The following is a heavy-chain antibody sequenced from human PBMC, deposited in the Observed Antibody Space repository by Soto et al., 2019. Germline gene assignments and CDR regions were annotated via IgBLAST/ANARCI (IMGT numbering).Heavy chain of an antibody. CDR2: IIPMFGTP. CDR3: ARNGVAGMDF. J-gene: IGHJ4*02. Sequence: QVQLVQSGAEVKKPGSSVKVSCKASGDSFTSYAISWVRQAPGQGLEWMGGIIPMFGTPNYAQKFQGRLTITADKSTSTAYMELSCLRSEDTAVYYCARNGVAGMDFWGKGTLVTVSS. D-gene: IGHD3-3*01. V-gene: IGHV1-69*06. CDR1: GDSFTSYA.